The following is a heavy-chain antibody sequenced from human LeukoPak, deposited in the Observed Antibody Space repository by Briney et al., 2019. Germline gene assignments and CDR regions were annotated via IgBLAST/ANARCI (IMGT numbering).Heavy chain of an antibody. V-gene: IGHV3-30*18. CDR2: ISYDGSNK. Sequence: PGRSLRLSCAASGFTFSSYGMHWVRQAPGKGLEWVAVISYDGSNKYYADSVKGRFTISRDNSKNTLYLQMNSLRAEDTAVYYCAKDPPRRIQLWSRNYYGMDVWGQGTTVTVSS. D-gene: IGHD5-18*01. J-gene: IGHJ6*02. CDR1: GFTFSSYG. CDR3: AKDPPRRIQLWSRNYYGMDV.